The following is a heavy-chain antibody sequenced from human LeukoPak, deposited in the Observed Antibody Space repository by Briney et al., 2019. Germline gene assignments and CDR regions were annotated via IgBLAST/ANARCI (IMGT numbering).Heavy chain of an antibody. CDR2: IRSKTYGGTT. CDR3: TRASYEQWSDFDY. CDR1: GFTFGDYA. V-gene: IGHV3-49*04. D-gene: IGHD6-19*01. Sequence: PGGSLRLSCTASGFTFGDYAMSWVRQAPGKGLEWVGFIRSKTYGGTTDYAASVKGRFTISRDDSKSIAYLQINSLKTEDTAVYYCTRASYEQWSDFDYWGQGTLVTVSS. J-gene: IGHJ4*02.